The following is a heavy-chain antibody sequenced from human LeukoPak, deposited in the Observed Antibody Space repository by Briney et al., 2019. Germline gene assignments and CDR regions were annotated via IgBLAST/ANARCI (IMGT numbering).Heavy chain of an antibody. Sequence: GGSLRLSCAASGFTFSSYSMNWVRQAPGKGLEWVSYISSSSSTIYYADSVKGRFTISRDNAKNSLYLQMNSLRAEDTAVYYCARQARPVVTARPFDHWGQGTLVTVSS. J-gene: IGHJ4*02. CDR2: ISSSSSTI. CDR1: GFTFSSYS. CDR3: ARQARPVVTARPFDH. D-gene: IGHD2-21*02. V-gene: IGHV3-48*04.